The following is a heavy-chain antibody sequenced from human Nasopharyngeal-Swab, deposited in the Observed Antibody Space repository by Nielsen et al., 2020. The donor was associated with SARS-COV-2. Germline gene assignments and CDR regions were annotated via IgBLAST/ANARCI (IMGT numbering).Heavy chain of an antibody. V-gene: IGHV3-23*01. J-gene: IGHJ5*02. CDR3: AKVAADRSSGGWFDP. D-gene: IGHD3-10*01. Sequence: GESLKISCAASGFSSSSYAMSWVRQAPGKGLEWVSAISGSGGSTYYADSVKGRFTISRDNSKNTLYLQMNSLRAEDTAVYYCAKVAADRSSGGWFDPWGQGTLVTVSS. CDR2: ISGSGGST. CDR1: GFSSSSYA.